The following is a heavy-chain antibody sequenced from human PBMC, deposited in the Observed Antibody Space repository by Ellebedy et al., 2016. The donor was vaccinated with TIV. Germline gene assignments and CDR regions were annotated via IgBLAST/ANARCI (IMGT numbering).Heavy chain of an antibody. V-gene: IGHV4-39*07. J-gene: IGHJ4*02. CDR1: GGTISSTNYY. Sequence: SETLSLTXNVSGGTISSTNYYWGWIRQSPEKGLEWIGSIYHSESTYYNPSLKSRLTISLDTTKNQFSLRLDSVTAADTAVYYCASSPSGYEIPYWGQGTLVTVSS. CDR3: ASSPSGYEIPY. CDR2: IYHSEST. D-gene: IGHD5-12*01.